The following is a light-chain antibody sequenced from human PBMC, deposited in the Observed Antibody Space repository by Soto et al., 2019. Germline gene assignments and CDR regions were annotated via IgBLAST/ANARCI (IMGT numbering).Light chain of an antibody. CDR3: ESGDSKTHQV. CDR1: SGHSTYI. J-gene: IGLJ3*02. CDR2: LDRSGSY. V-gene: IGLV4-60*02. Sequence: QSVLTQSSSASASLGSSVKLTCILSSGHSTYIIAWHQQQPGKAPRFLMTLDRSGSYNRGSGVPDCSSGSSSGADRHLTSCNLQVEDEGDYCCESGDSKTHQVFGGGTKLTVL.